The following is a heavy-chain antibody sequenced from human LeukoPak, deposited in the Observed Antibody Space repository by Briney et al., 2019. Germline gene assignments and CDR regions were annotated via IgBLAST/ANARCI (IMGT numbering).Heavy chain of an antibody. CDR1: GYTFTDYY. V-gene: IGHV1-2*02. D-gene: IGHD3-22*01. CDR3: ARDRSDGSGYYGYYFDY. Sequence: ASVKVSCKASGYTFTDYYIHWVRQAPGQGLEWMGRISPSSGGTIYAQKFQGRFTMTTDTSIVTAYMDLCRLTSDDTAVYYCARDRSDGSGYYGYYFDYWGQGTLVSVSS. J-gene: IGHJ4*02. CDR2: ISPSSGGT.